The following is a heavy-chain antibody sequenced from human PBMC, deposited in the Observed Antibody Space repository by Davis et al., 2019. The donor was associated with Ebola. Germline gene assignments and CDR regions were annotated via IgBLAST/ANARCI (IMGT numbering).Heavy chain of an antibody. CDR2: INHSGST. V-gene: IGHV4-34*01. Sequence: PSETLSLTCAVYGGSFSGYYWSWIRQPPGKGLEWIGEINHSGSTNYNPSLKSRVTISVDTSKNQFSLKLSSVTAADTAVYYCARVYYDFWSGEGADYWGQGTLVTVSS. J-gene: IGHJ4*02. D-gene: IGHD3-3*01. CDR3: ARVYYDFWSGEGADY. CDR1: GGSFSGYY.